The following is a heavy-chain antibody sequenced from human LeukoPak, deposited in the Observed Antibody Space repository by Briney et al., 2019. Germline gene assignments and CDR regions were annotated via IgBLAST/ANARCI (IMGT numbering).Heavy chain of an antibody. J-gene: IGHJ4*02. CDR2: ISSSSSYI. CDR3: ARDRDYYDSSGLAFDY. V-gene: IGHV3-21*01. D-gene: IGHD3-22*01. CDR1: GFTFSSYS. Sequence: PGGSLRLSCAASGFTFSSYSMNWVRQAPGKGLEWVSSISSSSSYIYYADSVKGRFTISRDNAKNSLYLQMNSLRAEDTAVYYCARDRDYYDSSGLAFDYWGQGTLVTVSS.